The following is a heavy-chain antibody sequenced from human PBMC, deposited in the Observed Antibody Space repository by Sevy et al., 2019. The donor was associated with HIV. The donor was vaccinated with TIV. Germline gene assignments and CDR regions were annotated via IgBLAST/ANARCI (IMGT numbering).Heavy chain of an antibody. CDR3: ARAWGVYCSSTSCYRLDY. V-gene: IGHV3-30-3*01. Sequence: GGSLRLSCAASGFTFSSYAMHWVRQAPGKGLEWVAVISYDGSNKYYADSVKGRFTISRDNSKNTLYLQMNSLRAEDTAVYYCARAWGVYCSSTSCYRLDYWGQGTLVTVSS. CDR2: ISYDGSNK. CDR1: GFTFSSYA. D-gene: IGHD2-2*02. J-gene: IGHJ4*02.